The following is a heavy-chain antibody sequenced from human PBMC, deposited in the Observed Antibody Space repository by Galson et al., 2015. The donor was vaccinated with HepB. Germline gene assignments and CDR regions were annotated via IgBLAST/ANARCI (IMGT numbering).Heavy chain of an antibody. J-gene: IGHJ4*02. V-gene: IGHV3-30-3*01. CDR3: ARDPGIAVAGTGGENY. Sequence: SLRLSCAASGFTFSSYAMHWVRQAPGKGLEWVAVISYDGSNKYYADSVKGRFTISRDNSKNTLYLQMNSLRAEDTAVYYCARDPGIAVAGTGGENYWGQGTLVTVSS. CDR2: ISYDGSNK. CDR1: GFTFSSYA. D-gene: IGHD6-19*01.